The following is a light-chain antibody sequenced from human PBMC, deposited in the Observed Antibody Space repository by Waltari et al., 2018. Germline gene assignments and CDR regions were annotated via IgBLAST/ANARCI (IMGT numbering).Light chain of an antibody. CDR3: QVWVSRTDHYV. Sequence: SYVLTQPPSVSVAPGKTARIACGLNDIGGRTVNWYQQKPGQAPVLVVLGDTDRPSGIPERFFGSTSGNSATLTISRVEAGDEADYYCQVWVSRTDHYVFGTGTKVTVL. V-gene: IGLV3-21*03. CDR1: DIGGRT. CDR2: GDT. J-gene: IGLJ1*01.